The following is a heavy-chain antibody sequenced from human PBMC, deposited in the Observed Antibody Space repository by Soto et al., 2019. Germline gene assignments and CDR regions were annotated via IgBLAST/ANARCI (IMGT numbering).Heavy chain of an antibody. CDR3: ARSGSYDGYFDY. CDR2: FSYDGSNK. D-gene: IGHD1-26*01. J-gene: IGHJ4*02. Sequence: PGGSLRLSCPAYGFSFSSYGIHWVRQVPGKGLGWVAVFSYDGSNKYYAGSVKGRFTISRDNSKNTRYLQMNSLRAEDTAVDYCARSGSYDGYFDYWGQGTLVTVSS. CDR1: GFSFSSYG. V-gene: IGHV3-30*03.